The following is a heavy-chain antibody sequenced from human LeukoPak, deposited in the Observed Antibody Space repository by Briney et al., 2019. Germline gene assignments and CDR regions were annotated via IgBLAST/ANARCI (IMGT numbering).Heavy chain of an antibody. CDR1: GFTLSSYA. Sequence: GGSLRLSCAASGFTLSSYAMSWVRQGPGKGLEWVSAISVSGNTYHADSVKGRFTISRDSSENTLYLQMNSLRAEDTAVYYCAKDLIRDRWFGESWGQGTLVTVSS. D-gene: IGHD3-10*01. V-gene: IGHV3-23*01. J-gene: IGHJ5*02. CDR3: AKDLIRDRWFGES. CDR2: ISVSGNT.